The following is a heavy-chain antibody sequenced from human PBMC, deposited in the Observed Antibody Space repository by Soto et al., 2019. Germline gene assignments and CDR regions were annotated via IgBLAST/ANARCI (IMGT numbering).Heavy chain of an antibody. V-gene: IGHV3-74*01. J-gene: IGHJ5*02. Sequence: EVQLVESGGGLVQPGESLRLSCAASGFTFSSYWMHWVRQAPGKGLVWVSRINSDGSSTNYADSVKGRFTVSRDNAKNTQYLQMNSLRAEDTAVYYSARVLTGSWNWFDPWGQGTLVTVSS. CDR2: INSDGSST. CDR3: ARVLTGSWNWFDP. D-gene: IGHD6-13*01. CDR1: GFTFSSYW.